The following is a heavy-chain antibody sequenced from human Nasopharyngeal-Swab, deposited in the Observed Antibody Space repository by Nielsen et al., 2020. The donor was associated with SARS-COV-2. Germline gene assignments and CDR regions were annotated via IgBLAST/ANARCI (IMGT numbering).Heavy chain of an antibody. D-gene: IGHD2-21*02. CDR2: ISSSSSYI. J-gene: IGHJ6*02. Sequence: GESLKISCAASGFTFSSYSMNWVRQAPGKGLEWVSSISSSSSYIYYADSVKGRFTISRDNAKNSLYLQMNSLRAEDTAVYYCARGSCGGDCYSIVYGMDVWGQGTTVTVSS. V-gene: IGHV3-21*01. CDR3: ARGSCGGDCYSIVYGMDV. CDR1: GFTFSSYS.